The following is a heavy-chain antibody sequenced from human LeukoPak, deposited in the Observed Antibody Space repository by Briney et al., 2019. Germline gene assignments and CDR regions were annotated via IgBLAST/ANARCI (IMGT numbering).Heavy chain of an antibody. CDR3: ARVRRGSYYPHGAFDI. CDR1: GFTFSSYW. D-gene: IGHD1-26*01. V-gene: IGHV3-7*01. Sequence: GGSLRLSCAASGFTFSSYWMSWVRQAPGKGLEWVANIKQDGSEKYYVDSVKGRFTISRDNAKNSLYLQMNSLRAEDTAVYYCARVRRGSYYPHGAFDIWGQGTMVTVSS. J-gene: IGHJ3*02. CDR2: IKQDGSEK.